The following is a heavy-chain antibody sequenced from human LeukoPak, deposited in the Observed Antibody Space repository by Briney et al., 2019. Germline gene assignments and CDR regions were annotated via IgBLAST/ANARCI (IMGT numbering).Heavy chain of an antibody. D-gene: IGHD6-19*01. V-gene: IGHV3-23*01. Sequence: GGSLRLSCAASGFTFSSYAMSWVRQAPGKGLEWVSAISGSGGSTYYADSVKGRFTISRDNSKNTLYLQMNSLRAEDTAVYYCAILTGYSSGFFDYWGQGTLVTVSS. J-gene: IGHJ4*02. CDR3: AILTGYSSGFFDY. CDR2: ISGSGGST. CDR1: GFTFSSYA.